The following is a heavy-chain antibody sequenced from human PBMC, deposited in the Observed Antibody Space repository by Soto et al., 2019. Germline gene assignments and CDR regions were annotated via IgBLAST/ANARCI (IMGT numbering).Heavy chain of an antibody. V-gene: IGHV4-31*03. CDR2: IYYSGST. CDR1: GGSISSGGYY. D-gene: IGHD3-10*01. CDR3: ARGRYYGSNYYMDV. Sequence: SETLSLTCTVSGGSISSGGYYWSWIRQHPGKGLEWIGYIYYSGSTYYNPSLKSRVTISVDTSKNQFSLKLSSVTAADTAVYYCARGRYYGSNYYMDVWGKGTTVTVSS. J-gene: IGHJ6*03.